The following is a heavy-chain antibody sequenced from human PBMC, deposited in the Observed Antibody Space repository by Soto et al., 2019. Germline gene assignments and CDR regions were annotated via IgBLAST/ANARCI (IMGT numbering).Heavy chain of an antibody. CDR1: GGSISSSSYY. V-gene: IGHV4-39*01. CDR2: IYYSGST. J-gene: IGHJ4*02. D-gene: IGHD4-17*01. CDR3: ASLSPDDYGDSGDFDY. Sequence: QLQLQESGPGLVEPSETLSLTCTVSGGSISSSSYYWGWIRQPPGKGLEWIGSIYYSGSTYYNPSLKSRVTISVDTSKNQFSLKLSSVTAADTAVYYCASLSPDDYGDSGDFDYWGQGTLVTVSS.